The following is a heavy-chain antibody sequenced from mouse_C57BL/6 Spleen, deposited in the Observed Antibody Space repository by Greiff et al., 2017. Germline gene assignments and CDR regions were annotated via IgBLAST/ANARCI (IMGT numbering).Heavy chain of an antibody. J-gene: IGHJ3*01. D-gene: IGHD1-1*01. CDR2: IDPNSGGT. Sequence: QVQLQQPGAELVKPGASVKLSGKASGYTFTSYWMHWVKQRPGRGLEWIGRIDPNSGGTKYNEKFKSKATLTVDKPSSTAYMQLSSLTSEDSAVYDCARGRPSGRSQTPSFAYWGQGTLVTVSA. CDR1: GYTFTSYW. V-gene: IGHV1-72*01. CDR3: ARGRPSGRSQTPSFAY.